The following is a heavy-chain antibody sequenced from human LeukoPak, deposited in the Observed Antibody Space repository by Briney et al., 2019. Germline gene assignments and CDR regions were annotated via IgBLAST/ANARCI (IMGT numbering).Heavy chain of an antibody. V-gene: IGHV3-23*01. CDR2: IYYAGGDT. D-gene: IGHD2-21*01. CDR1: GFTFNSYA. CDR3: AKDHGAAVVPRRFDY. J-gene: IGHJ4*02. Sequence: GGSLRLSCAASGFTFNSYAMSWVRQAPGKGLEWVSTIYYAGGDTYYADSVKGRFTVSRDNINNALYLQMDSLRVGDTAVYYCAKDHGAAVVPRRFDYWGRGTLVTVSS.